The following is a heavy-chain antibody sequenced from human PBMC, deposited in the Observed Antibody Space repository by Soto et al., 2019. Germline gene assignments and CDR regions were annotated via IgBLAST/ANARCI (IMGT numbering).Heavy chain of an antibody. CDR2: ISWNSGSI. D-gene: IGHD6-19*01. CDR3: AKDPAGSGWYFSY. J-gene: IGHJ4*02. CDR1: GFTFDDYA. Sequence: ESGGGLVQPGRSLRLSCAASGFTFDDYAMHWVRQAPGKGLEWVSGISWNSGSIGYADSVKGRFTISRDNAKNSLYLQMNSLRAEDTALYYCAKDPAGSGWYFSYWGQGTLVTVSS. V-gene: IGHV3-9*01.